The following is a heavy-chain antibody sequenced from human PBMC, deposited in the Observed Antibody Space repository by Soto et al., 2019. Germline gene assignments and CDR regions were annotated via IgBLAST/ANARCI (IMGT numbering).Heavy chain of an antibody. CDR1: GGSFSDYY. J-gene: IGHJ4*02. V-gene: IGHV4-34*01. CDR3: ARGIAEVGTKVLDY. CDR2: INHSGST. Sequence: SETLSLTCAVYGGSFSDYYWTWIRQPPGKGLEWIGEINHSGSTNYNPSLKSRVTISVDTSKNQFSLNLGSVTAADTAVYYCARGIAEVGTKVLDYWGQGILVTVSS. D-gene: IGHD6-13*01.